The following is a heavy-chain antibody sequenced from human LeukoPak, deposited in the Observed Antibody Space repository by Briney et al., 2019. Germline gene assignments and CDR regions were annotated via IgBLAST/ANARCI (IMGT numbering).Heavy chain of an antibody. CDR3: ARRAGAYSHPYDY. CDR1: GFTFSSYW. D-gene: IGHD4/OR15-4a*01. J-gene: IGHJ4*02. V-gene: IGHV3-53*01. Sequence: GGSLRLSCAASGFTFSSYWMHWVRQGPGKGLEWVPFIYSDNTHYSDSVKGRFTISRDNSKNTLYLQMNSLRAEDTAVYYCARRAGAYSHPYDYWGQGTLVTVSS. CDR2: IYSDNT.